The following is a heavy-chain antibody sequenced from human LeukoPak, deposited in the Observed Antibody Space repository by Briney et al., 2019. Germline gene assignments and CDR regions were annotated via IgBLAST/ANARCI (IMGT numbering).Heavy chain of an antibody. J-gene: IGHJ4*02. D-gene: IGHD3-10*01. CDR3: ARDLSSWGSGSYPY. Sequence: ASVSVSCKASGYTFTIYGISWVRQAPGQGLEWMGCISAYNGNTNYTQKLQGRVTMTTDTSTSTAYMELRSLRSDDTAVYYCARDLSSWGSGSYPYWGQGTLVTVSS. V-gene: IGHV1-18*04. CDR2: ISAYNGNT. CDR1: GYTFTIYG.